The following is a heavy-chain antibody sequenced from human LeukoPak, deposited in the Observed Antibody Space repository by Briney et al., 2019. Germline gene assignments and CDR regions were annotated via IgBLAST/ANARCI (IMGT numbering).Heavy chain of an antibody. Sequence: SETLSLTCTVSGGSIRSYYWSWIRQPPGKGLKWIGYIYYSGSTNYNPSLKSRVTISVDTSENQFSLKLSSVTAADTAVYYCAIARAARQADYWGQGTLVTVSS. V-gene: IGHV4-59*01. CDR3: AIARAARQADY. J-gene: IGHJ4*02. CDR1: GGSIRSYY. CDR2: IYYSGST. D-gene: IGHD6-6*01.